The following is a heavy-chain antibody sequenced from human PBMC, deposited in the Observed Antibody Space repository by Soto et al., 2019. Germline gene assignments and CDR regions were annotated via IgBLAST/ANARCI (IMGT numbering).Heavy chain of an antibody. D-gene: IGHD3-16*01. CDR2: VHSSGIT. V-gene: IGHV4-61*01. CDR1: GGSVSNDNFY. J-gene: IGHJ5*02. CDR3: ARGLTMGQLTSHFDH. Sequence: LSLTCTVSGGSVSNDNFYWSWIRQPPGKGLEWIGYVHSSGITNYNPSLKRRVTISVDTSRNQFSLRLSSVTAADTAVYYCARGLTMGQLTSHFDHWDKGTLVTVST.